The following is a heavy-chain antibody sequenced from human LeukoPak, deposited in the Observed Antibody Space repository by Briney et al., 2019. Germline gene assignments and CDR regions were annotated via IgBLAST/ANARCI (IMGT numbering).Heavy chain of an antibody. D-gene: IGHD2-2*02. CDR1: GFTFRNYW. J-gene: IGHJ5*02. Sequence: GGSLRLSCAVSGFTFRNYWMHWVRQTPGKGLVWVSRINSDGSSTNYADSVKGRFTISRDNAKNTLYLQMNSLRSEDTAFYHCARDRCSSTSCYNTPNWFDPWGQGTLVTVSS. CDR3: ARDRCSSTSCYNTPNWFDP. CDR2: INSDGSST. V-gene: IGHV3-74*01.